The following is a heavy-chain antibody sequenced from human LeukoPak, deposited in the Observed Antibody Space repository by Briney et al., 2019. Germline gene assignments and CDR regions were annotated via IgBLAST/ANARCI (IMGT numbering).Heavy chain of an antibody. V-gene: IGHV1-18*01. CDR1: GYTFTSYG. CDR3: ARDRKYYYHMDV. CDR2: ISGYNGNT. J-gene: IGHJ6*03. Sequence: ASVKVSCKASGYTFTSYGISWVRQAPGQGLEWMGWISGYNGNTNYAQNLQGRVTMTTDTSTSTVYMELRSLRSDDTAVYYCARDRKYYYHMDVWGKGTTVTVSS.